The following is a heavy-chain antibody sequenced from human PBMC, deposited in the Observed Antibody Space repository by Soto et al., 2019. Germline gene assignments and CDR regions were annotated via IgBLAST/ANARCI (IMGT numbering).Heavy chain of an antibody. Sequence: PSETLSLTGTVSVGSIRVQSYYWTWIRQTPGKGLEWVGSSYYSGTSYFNPALKGRVTISVDTSTNQFSLRLTSVTAADTAVYSCTRRYNCNDYYFDPWGQGTLVTVSS. V-gene: IGHV4-39*01. CDR3: TRRYNCNDYYFDP. J-gene: IGHJ5*02. CDR1: VGSIRVQSYY. CDR2: SYYSGTS. D-gene: IGHD1-20*01.